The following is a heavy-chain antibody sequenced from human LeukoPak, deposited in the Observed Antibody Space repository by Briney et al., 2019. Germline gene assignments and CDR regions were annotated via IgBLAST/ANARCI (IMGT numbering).Heavy chain of an antibody. J-gene: IGHJ3*02. D-gene: IGHD4-17*01. Sequence: GGSLRLSCAASGIIFSSYAMTWLRQAPGKGLEWVSSVSGNGDRTQYADSGKGRYTISRDNSKNTLYLQMNSLRAEDTAVYYCAKDPNGDYVGAFDMWGQGTLVTVSP. CDR3: AKDPNGDYVGAFDM. CDR1: GIIFSSYA. CDR2: VSGNGDRT. V-gene: IGHV3-23*01.